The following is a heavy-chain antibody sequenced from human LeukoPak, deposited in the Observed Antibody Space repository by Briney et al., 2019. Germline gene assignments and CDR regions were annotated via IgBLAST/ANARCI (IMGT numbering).Heavy chain of an antibody. CDR2: ISYDGSNK. CDR1: GFTFSRYG. V-gene: IGHV3-30*18. D-gene: IGHD1-26*01. J-gene: IGHJ4*02. Sequence: GGSLRLSCAASGFTFSRYGMHWVRQAPGKGLEWVAVISYDGSNKYYADSVKGRFTISRDNSKNTLYLQMNSLRAEDTAVYYCAKDNSGSYHDYWGQGTLVTVSS. CDR3: AKDNSGSYHDY.